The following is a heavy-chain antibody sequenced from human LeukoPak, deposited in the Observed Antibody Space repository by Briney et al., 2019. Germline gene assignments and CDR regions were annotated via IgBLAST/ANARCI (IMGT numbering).Heavy chain of an antibody. J-gene: IGHJ1*01. Sequence: GGSLRLSCAASGFTFSSYSMNWVRQAPGEGLEWVSSISSSSSYIYYADSVKGRFTISRDNVKNSLYLQMNSLRAEDTAVYYCARGYYDILTGYYFEYFQHWGQGTLVTVSS. CDR2: ISSSSSYI. CDR3: ARGYYDILTGYYFEYFQH. V-gene: IGHV3-21*01. D-gene: IGHD3-9*01. CDR1: GFTFSSYS.